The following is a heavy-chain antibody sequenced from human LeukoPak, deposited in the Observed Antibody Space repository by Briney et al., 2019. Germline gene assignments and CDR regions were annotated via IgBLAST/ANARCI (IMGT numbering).Heavy chain of an antibody. CDR1: GASINDYY. D-gene: IGHD2-15*01. CDR2: VYHTGTS. CDR3: TRVVIGGHFDY. J-gene: IGHJ4*02. Sequence: SETLSLTCSVSGASINDYYWSWIRQPPGKGVEWVGYVYHTGTSGYHPSLKSRVAMSLDTSKNQASLKLRSVTAADTAVYFCTRVVIGGHFDYWGQGTLVTVSS. V-gene: IGHV4-59*12.